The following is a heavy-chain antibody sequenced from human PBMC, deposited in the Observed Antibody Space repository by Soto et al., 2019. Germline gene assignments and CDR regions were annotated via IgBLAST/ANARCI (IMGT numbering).Heavy chain of an antibody. CDR1: GGSISSGGYS. CDR2: IYHSGST. V-gene: IGHV4-30-2*01. D-gene: IGHD3-10*01. CDR3: AKYTTYYYGSGSYGNGSAP. Sequence: SETLSLTCAVSGGSISSGGYSWSWIRQPPGKGLEWIGYIYHSGSTYYNPSLKSRVTISVDRSKNQFSLKLSSVTAADTAVYNCAKYTTYYYGSGSYGNGSAPGGQGTLVTVSS. J-gene: IGHJ5*02.